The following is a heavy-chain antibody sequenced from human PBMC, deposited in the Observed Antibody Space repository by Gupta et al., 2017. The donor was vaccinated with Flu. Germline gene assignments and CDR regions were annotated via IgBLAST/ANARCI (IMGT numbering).Heavy chain of an antibody. J-gene: IGHJ4*02. CDR2: IYSSGST. CDR3: ASGKKWLTATGYFDY. V-gene: IGHV4-31*02. Sequence: IRQHPGKGLEWIGYIYSSGSTYNPSLKSRVTISVDTSANQFSRRLRSVTAADTAVYYCASGKKWLTATGYFDYWGQGTLVTVSS. D-gene: IGHD5-12*01.